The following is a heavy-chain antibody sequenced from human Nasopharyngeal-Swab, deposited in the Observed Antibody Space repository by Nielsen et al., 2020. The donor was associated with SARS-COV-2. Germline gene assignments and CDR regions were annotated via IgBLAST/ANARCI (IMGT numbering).Heavy chain of an antibody. D-gene: IGHD6-19*01. V-gene: IGHV3-23*01. Sequence: GESLKLSCASSGFHFNNYAMSWVRQAPGKGPEWFSGIRVSGGRTYYADSVTGRFTISRDNSKNMLVLQMNSLRAEDTAVYYCAKEEQWLVHDWGQGTLVTVSS. J-gene: IGHJ4*02. CDR3: AKEEQWLVHD. CDR2: IRVSGGRT. CDR1: GFHFNNYA.